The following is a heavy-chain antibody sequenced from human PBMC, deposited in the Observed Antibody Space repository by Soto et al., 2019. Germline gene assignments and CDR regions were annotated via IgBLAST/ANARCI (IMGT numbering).Heavy chain of an antibody. CDR3: ARKSLGSTTRPNYEYLDL. CDR2: ISGGGDAA. CDR1: GFTFINDA. Sequence: EVQVLESGGGLVQPGGSLRLACAGSGFTFINDAMNWVRQAPGKVRGWVSSISGGGDAAFFPEYVRGRFTISRDNSTDTVTLQMNSLGADDTAVYYCARKSLGSTTRPNYEYLDLWGRGNLVTVSS. J-gene: IGHJ2*01. V-gene: IGHV3-23*01. D-gene: IGHD3-3*01.